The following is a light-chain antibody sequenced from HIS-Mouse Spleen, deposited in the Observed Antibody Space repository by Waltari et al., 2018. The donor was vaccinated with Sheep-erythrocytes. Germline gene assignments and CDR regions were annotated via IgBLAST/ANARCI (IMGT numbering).Light chain of an antibody. CDR3: CSYAGSSTPWV. CDR1: SRDVGCYNL. Sequence: QSALTQPASVSGSPGQSSTISCTGTSRDVGCYNLVSWYQQQPGKAPKLMIYEGSKRPSGVSNRFSGSKSGNTASLTISGLQAEDEADYYCCSYAGSSTPWVFGGGTKLTVL. J-gene: IGLJ3*02. CDR2: EGS. V-gene: IGLV2-23*01.